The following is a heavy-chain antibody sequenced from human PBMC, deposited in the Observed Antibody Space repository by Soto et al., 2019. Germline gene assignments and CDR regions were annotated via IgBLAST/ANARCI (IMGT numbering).Heavy chain of an antibody. CDR3: ARVNLPTPPYYYYYGMDV. Sequence: PGGSLRLSCAASGFTFSSYAMHWVRQAPGKWLEWVAVISYDGSNKYYADSVKGRFTISRDNSKNTLYLQMNSLRAEDTAVYYCARVNLPTPPYYYYYGMDVWGQGXTVTVYS. J-gene: IGHJ6*02. V-gene: IGHV3-30-3*01. CDR1: GFTFSSYA. CDR2: ISYDGSNK.